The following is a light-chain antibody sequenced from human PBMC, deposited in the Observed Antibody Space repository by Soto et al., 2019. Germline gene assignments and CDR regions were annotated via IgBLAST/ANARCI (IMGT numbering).Light chain of an antibody. V-gene: IGKV1-39*01. J-gene: IGKJ1*01. Sequence: SLSVSVESVVLISCRASQSISSYLNWYQQKPGKAPKLLIYAASSLQSGVPSRFSGSGSGTDFTLAISSLQPEDFATYNCQQSYSTPRRFAEGTKVDIK. CDR1: QSISSY. CDR3: QQSYSTPRR. CDR2: AAS.